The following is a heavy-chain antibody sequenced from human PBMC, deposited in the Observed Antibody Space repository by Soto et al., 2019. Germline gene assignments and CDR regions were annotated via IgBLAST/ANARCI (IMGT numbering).Heavy chain of an antibody. CDR1: GYTFTDYY. J-gene: IGHJ3*01. Sequence: HVQLVQSGAEVKKPGASLRVSCKASGYTFTDYYIHWVRQAPGQGLQWMGWLSPYNGATTYAKKFQDWVTMTRDTSISTAYLDLSRLSSGDTAVYYCARAQELRSFDWSWGGGAVDVWGQGTMVTASS. CDR2: LSPYNGAT. V-gene: IGHV1-2*04. D-gene: IGHD3-9*01. CDR3: ARAQELRSFDWSWGGGAVDV.